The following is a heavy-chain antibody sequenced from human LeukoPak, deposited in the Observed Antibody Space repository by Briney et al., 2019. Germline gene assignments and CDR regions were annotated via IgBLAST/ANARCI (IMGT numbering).Heavy chain of an antibody. CDR3: ARDVGCSSTSCYGSYYYYYMDV. V-gene: IGHV1-18*01. Sequence: EASVKVSCKASGYTFTSYGISWVRQAPGQGLEWMGWISAYNGNTNYAQKLQGRVTMTTDTSTSTAYMELRSLRSDDTAVYYCARDVGCSSTSCYGSYYYYYMDVWGKGTTVTVSS. J-gene: IGHJ6*03. CDR1: GYTFTSYG. CDR2: ISAYNGNT. D-gene: IGHD2-2*01.